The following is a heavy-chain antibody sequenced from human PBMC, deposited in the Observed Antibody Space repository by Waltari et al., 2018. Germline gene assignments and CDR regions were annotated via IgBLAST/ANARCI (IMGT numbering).Heavy chain of an antibody. J-gene: IGHJ4*02. CDR2: IWYDGSNK. CDR1: GFTFSSYG. CDR3: AKDRGMVRGVINY. Sequence: QVQLVESGGGVVQPGRSLRLSCAAAGFTFSSYGMHWVRQAPGKGLEWVAVIWYDGSNKYYADSVKRRFTISRDNSKNTLYLQMNSLRAEDTAVYYCAKDRGMVRGVINYWGQGTLVTVSS. D-gene: IGHD3-10*01. V-gene: IGHV3-33*06.